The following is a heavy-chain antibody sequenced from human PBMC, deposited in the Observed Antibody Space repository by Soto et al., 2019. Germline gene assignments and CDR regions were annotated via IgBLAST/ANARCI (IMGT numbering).Heavy chain of an antibody. CDR3: ARDGLRVLWFGDT. V-gene: IGHV3-21*01. Sequence: EVQLVESGGGLVKPGGSLRLSCAASGFTFSSYSMNWVRQAPGKGLEWVSSISSSSSYIYYADSVKGRFTISRDNAKNSLYLQMNSLRAEDTAVYYCARDGLRVLWFGDTWGQGTLVTVSS. D-gene: IGHD3-10*01. CDR2: ISSSSSYI. J-gene: IGHJ4*02. CDR1: GFTFSSYS.